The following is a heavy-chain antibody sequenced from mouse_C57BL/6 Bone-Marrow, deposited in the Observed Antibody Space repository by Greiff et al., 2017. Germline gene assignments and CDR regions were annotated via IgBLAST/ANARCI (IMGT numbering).Heavy chain of an antibody. CDR3: TSSFLLWYSYWYFDV. D-gene: IGHD2-1*01. CDR1: GYTFTDYE. J-gene: IGHJ1*03. V-gene: IGHV1-15*01. Sequence: QVQLQQSGAELVRPGASVTLSCKASGYTFTDYEMHWVKQTPVHGLEWIGAIDPETGGTAYNQTFKGKAILTADKSSSTAYMELRSLTSEDSAVXYCTSSFLLWYSYWYFDVWGTGTTVTVSS. CDR2: IDPETGGT.